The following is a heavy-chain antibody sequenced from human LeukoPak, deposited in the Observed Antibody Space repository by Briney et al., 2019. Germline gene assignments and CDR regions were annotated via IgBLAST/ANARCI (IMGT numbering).Heavy chain of an antibody. CDR2: IYPGDSDT. CDR1: GYIFTSYW. Sequence: GESLKISCKGSGYIFTSYWIGWVRQMPGKGLEWMGIIYPGDSDTRYSPSFQGQVTISADKSISTAYLQWSSLKASDTAMYYCARYCSGGSCHFNWFDPWGQGTLATVSS. V-gene: IGHV5-51*01. CDR3: ARYCSGGSCHFNWFDP. D-gene: IGHD2-15*01. J-gene: IGHJ5*02.